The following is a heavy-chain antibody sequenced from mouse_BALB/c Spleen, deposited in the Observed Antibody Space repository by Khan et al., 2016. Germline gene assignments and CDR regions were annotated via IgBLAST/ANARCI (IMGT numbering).Heavy chain of an antibody. D-gene: IGHD2-14*01. CDR1: GYAFSGYW. Sequence: QVQLQQSGAELVRPGSSVKISCKASGYAFSGYWMNWVKQRPGQGLEWLGQIYPGDGATNYNGQFKGKVTLTADTSSTTAYMQLSTLTSEDSAVYFCARGTPFAYWGQGTLVTVSA. CDR3: ARGTPFAY. V-gene: IGHV1-80*01. J-gene: IGHJ3*01. CDR2: IYPGDGAT.